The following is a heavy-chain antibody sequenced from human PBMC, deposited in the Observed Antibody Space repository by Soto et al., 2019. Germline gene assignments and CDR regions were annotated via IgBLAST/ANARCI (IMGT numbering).Heavy chain of an antibody. J-gene: IGHJ4*02. CDR2: ISGSGGST. CDR3: AKDVASGYTWDD. CDR1: GFTFTTYA. D-gene: IGHD5-12*01. Sequence: EVQLLESGGGLVQPGGSLRLSCAASGFTFTTYAMSWVRQAPGKGLEWVSTISGSGGSTYYADSVKGRFTISRDNSKNTLYLQMNSLRAEDTAVYYCAKDVASGYTWDDWGQGTLVTVSS. V-gene: IGHV3-23*01.